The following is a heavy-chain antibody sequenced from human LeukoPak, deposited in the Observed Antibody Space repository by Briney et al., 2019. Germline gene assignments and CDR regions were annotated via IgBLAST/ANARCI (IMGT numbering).Heavy chain of an antibody. CDR2: IYTSGST. V-gene: IGHV4-4*09. CDR3: ARLASSYYYYMDV. Sequence: SETLSLTCTVSGGSISSYYWSWIRQPSGKGLEWIGYIYTSGSTNYNPSLKSRVTISVDTSKNQFSLKLSSVTAADTAVYYCARLASSYYYYMDVWGKGTTVTVSS. J-gene: IGHJ6*03. CDR1: GGSISSYY.